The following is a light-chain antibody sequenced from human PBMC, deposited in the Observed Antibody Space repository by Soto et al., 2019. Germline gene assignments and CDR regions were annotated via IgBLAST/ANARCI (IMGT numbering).Light chain of an antibody. CDR1: QAINNY. V-gene: IGKV1-39*01. CDR2: GAS. CDR3: QQVYDFPHT. Sequence: DIPMTQSPSSLSASVGDRVTITCRTSQAINNYLNWYRQKPGKVPEVLIYGASSLQDGVSSRFTGSASRTYFTLTISSLQPEDFATYYCQQVYDFPHTFGQGT. J-gene: IGKJ2*01.